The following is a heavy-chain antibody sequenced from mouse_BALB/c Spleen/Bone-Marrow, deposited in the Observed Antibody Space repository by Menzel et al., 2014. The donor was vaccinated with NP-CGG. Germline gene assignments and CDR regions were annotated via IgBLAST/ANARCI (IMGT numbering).Heavy chain of an antibody. CDR3: ARGGISVDY. CDR1: GFAFSTYW. Sequence: VQLVESGSELVRPGSSVRISCKSSGFAFSTYWINWVKQRPGQGLEWIGQIYPGDGDTDFNGKFKGKATLTADRSSNTAYMEFSSLTSEDSAVYFCARGGISVDYWGQGTTLTVSS. CDR2: IYPGDGDT. V-gene: IGHV1-80*01. J-gene: IGHJ2*01.